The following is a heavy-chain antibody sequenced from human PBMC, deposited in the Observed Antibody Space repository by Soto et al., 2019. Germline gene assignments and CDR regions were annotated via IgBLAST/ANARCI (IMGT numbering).Heavy chain of an antibody. CDR1: GPSLSVPY. J-gene: IGHJ6*03. CDR3: ARGRVRPTFGGLIVNYYMDV. D-gene: IGHD3-16*02. V-gene: IGHV4-34*01. Sequence: SQTCAAGGPSLSVPYGSRIRQPQGKGLEWIGEINHSGSTNYNPSLKSRVTISVDTSKNQFSLKLSSVTAADTAVYYCARGRVRPTFGGLIVNYYMDVWGNGTTHT. CDR2: INHSGST.